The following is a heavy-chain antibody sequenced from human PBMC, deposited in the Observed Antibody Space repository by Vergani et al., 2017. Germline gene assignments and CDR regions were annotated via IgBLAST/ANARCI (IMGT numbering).Heavy chain of an antibody. Sequence: QVQLVQSGDEVKKPGASVKVSCQSSGIPFTSQTFSWVRQAPGQGLEWLGWISAFNGNTVSAQSLQGRVTLTRDTSTSTTYVEVRGLRSDDTAVYYCARNLRSNMVRGAPPLGDWGQGTLVTVSS. CDR2: ISAFNGNT. CDR1: GIPFTSQT. CDR3: ARNLRSNMVRGAPPLGD. V-gene: IGHV1-18*01. J-gene: IGHJ4*02. D-gene: IGHD3-10*01.